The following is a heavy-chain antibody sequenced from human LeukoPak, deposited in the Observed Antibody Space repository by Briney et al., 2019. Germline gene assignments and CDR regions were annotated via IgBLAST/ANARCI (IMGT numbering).Heavy chain of an antibody. V-gene: IGHV4-39*01. D-gene: IGHD3-22*01. J-gene: IGHJ6*02. CDR1: GDSISSSSYY. CDR2: IYYSGST. CDR3: AKYDSSGYYSNYYYYGMDV. Sequence: SETLSLTCAVSGDSISSSSYYWGWIRQLPGKGLEWIGSIYYSGSTYYNPSLKSRVTISVDTSKNQFSLKLSSVTAADTAVYYCAKYDSSGYYSNYYYYGMDVWGQGTTVTVSS.